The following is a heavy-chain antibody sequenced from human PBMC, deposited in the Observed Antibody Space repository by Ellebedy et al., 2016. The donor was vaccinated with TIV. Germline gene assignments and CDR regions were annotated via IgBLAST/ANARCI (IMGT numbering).Heavy chain of an antibody. D-gene: IGHD6-13*01. Sequence: AASVKVSCKASGYTFITYGLHWVRQAPGQSLEWMGYINAANGNTEYSEKFQGRVTITRDTSARTTYMELSSLTSEDTAVYYCARDYGRSNIAGGDYWGQGTLVTIST. CDR1: GYTFITYG. CDR2: INAANGNT. V-gene: IGHV1-3*01. CDR3: ARDYGRSNIAGGDY. J-gene: IGHJ4*02.